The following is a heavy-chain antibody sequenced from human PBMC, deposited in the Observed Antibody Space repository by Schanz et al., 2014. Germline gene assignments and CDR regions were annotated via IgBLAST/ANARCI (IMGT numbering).Heavy chain of an antibody. CDR2: ISSSSSYI. CDR1: GFTFSSYS. J-gene: IGHJ4*02. V-gene: IGHV3-21*01. D-gene: IGHD1-26*01. Sequence: EVQLVESGGGLVKPGGSLRLSCAASGFTFSSYSMNWVRQAPGKGLEWVSWISSSSSYIYYADSVKGRFTISRDNAKNSLYLQLSILSAEDTAVYYCARDYVGFDYWGQGTLVTVSS. CDR3: ARDYVGFDY.